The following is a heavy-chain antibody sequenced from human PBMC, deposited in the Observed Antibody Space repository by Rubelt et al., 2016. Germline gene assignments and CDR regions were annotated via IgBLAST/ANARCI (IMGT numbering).Heavy chain of an antibody. CDR1: GGSISSSSYY. D-gene: IGHD3-3*01. V-gene: IGHV4-39*06. CDR2: IYYSGST. Sequence: RLQLQESGPGLVKPSETLSLTCTVSGGSISSSSYYWGWIRQPPGKGLEWIGSIYYSGSTYYNPSLKSRVTISVDTSKNHFSLKLSSVTAADTAVYYCARDSITIFGVGKSAFDIWGQGTMVTVSS. J-gene: IGHJ3*02. CDR3: ARDSITIFGVGKSAFDI.